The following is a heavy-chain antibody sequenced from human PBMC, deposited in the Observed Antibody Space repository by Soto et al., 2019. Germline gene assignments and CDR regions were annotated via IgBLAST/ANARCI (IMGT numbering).Heavy chain of an antibody. D-gene: IGHD6-19*01. CDR2: IYYSGST. CDR1: GGSISSYY. Sequence: LSLTCTVSGGSISSYYWSWIRQPPGKGLEWIGYIYYSGSTNYNPSLKSRVTISVDTSKNQFSLKLGSVTAADTAVYYCARISGWYYFDYWGQGTLVTVSS. J-gene: IGHJ4*02. V-gene: IGHV4-59*01. CDR3: ARISGWYYFDY.